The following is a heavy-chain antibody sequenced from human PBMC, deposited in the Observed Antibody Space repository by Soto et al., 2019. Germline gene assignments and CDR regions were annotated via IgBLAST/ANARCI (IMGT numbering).Heavy chain of an antibody. Sequence: AAVQISGEGCGWNDNTSWSGWEHQKARKGLEWMGIIYPGAFDPRYSVAFQGHVTMSVDKSVNTACLQWSSLETSDTAMYYCARLLGYIYGRQELFEFWVQGTPVTVSS. CDR1: GWNDNTSW. CDR2: IYPGAFDP. V-gene: IGHV5-51*07. J-gene: IGHJ4*02. D-gene: IGHD5-18*01. CDR3: ARLLGYIYGRQELFEF.